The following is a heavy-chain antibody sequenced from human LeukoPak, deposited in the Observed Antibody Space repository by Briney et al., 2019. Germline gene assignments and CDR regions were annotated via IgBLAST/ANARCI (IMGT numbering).Heavy chain of an antibody. D-gene: IGHD3-3*01. V-gene: IGHV4-4*07. CDR1: GDSITSYY. Sequence: SETLSLTCTVSGDSITSYYWSWIRRSAGKGLEWIGRIYSTGSTNYNPSLKSRVTMSVDTSKNQFSLKLSSVTAADTAVYYCARVGGYEDYRGQGTLVTVPS. J-gene: IGHJ4*02. CDR3: ARVGGYEDY. CDR2: IYSTGST.